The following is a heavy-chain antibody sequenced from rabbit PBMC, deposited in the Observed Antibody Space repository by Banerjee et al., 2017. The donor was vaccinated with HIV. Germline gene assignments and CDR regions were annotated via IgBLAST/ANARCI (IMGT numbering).Heavy chain of an antibody. CDR2: IYTGSWGSP. CDR3: VRDGDGYGGPSLTRLDL. V-gene: IGHV1S40*01. J-gene: IGHJ3*01. Sequence: QSLEESGGDLVKPGASLTLTCTASGFDFSSNAMCWVRQAPGKGLEWIACIYTGSWGSPSSASWAEGRFTISKSSSTTVTLQMTSLPAADTATYFCVRDGDGYGGPSLTRLDLWGPGTLVTVS. CDR1: GFDFSSNA. D-gene: IGHD6-1*01.